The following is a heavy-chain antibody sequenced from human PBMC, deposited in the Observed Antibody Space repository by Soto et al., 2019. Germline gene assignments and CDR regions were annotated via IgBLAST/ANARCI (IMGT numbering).Heavy chain of an antibody. Sequence: GESRKISCKGSGYSFTSYWISWVRQMPGKGLEWMGRIDPSDSYTNYSPSFQGHVTISADKSISTAYLQWSSLKASDTAMYYCERHHQLRQEDYWGQGTLVTVSS. CDR3: ERHHQLRQEDY. D-gene: IGHD2-2*01. CDR2: IDPSDSYT. V-gene: IGHV5-10-1*01. J-gene: IGHJ4*02. CDR1: GYSFTSYW.